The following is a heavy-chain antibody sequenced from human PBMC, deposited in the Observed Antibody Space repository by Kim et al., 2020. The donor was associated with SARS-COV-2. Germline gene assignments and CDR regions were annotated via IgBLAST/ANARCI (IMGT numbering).Heavy chain of an antibody. CDR3: ARDTYGEYDSSGYYVLDY. Sequence: ASVKVSCKASGYTFTGYYMHWVRQAPGQGLEWMGRINPNSGGTNYAQKFQGRVTMTRDTSISTAYMELSRLRSDDTAVYYCARDTYGEYDSSGYYVLDYWGQGTLVPVSS. D-gene: IGHD3-22*01. CDR1: GYTFTGYY. CDR2: INPNSGGT. V-gene: IGHV1-2*06. J-gene: IGHJ4*02.